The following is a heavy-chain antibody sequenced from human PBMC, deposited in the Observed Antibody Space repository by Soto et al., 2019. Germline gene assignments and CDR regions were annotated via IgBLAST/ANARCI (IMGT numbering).Heavy chain of an antibody. CDR3: AGGYSNSEDAFDI. D-gene: IGHD5-12*01. CDR2: IWYDGSNK. Sequence: PGGPLRVPCAAFGLTFRSFGMPWVRKTPGKGLEWVAVIWYDGSNKYYADSVKGRFTISRDNSKNKLYLQMGSLRAEDMAVYYCAGGYSNSEDAFDIWGQGTMVTVSS. CDR1: GLTFRSFG. J-gene: IGHJ3*02. V-gene: IGHV3-33*01.